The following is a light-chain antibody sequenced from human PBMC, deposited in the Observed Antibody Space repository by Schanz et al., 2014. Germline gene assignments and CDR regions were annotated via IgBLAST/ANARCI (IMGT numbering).Light chain of an antibody. CDR2: GAS. J-gene: IGKJ4*01. CDR1: QSVSSSY. V-gene: IGKV3-20*01. CDR3: QQHGSSSLT. Sequence: EIVLTQSPGTLSLSPGERATLSCRASQSVSSSYLAWYQQKPGQAPRLLVYGASSRATGIPDRFGGSGSGTDFTLTISRLEPEDFAVYYCQQHGSSSLTFGGGTKVEIK.